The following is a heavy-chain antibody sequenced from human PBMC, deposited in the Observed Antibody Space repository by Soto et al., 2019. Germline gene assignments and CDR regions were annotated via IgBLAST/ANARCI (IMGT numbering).Heavy chain of an antibody. CDR1: GYTFTSYG. CDR3: ARVNTDFWSGYYPGWFDP. V-gene: IGHV1-18*01. CDR2: ISAYNGNT. Sequence: QVQLVQSGAEVKKPGASVKVSCKASGYTFTSYGISWVRQAPGQGLEWKGWISAYNGNTNYAQKLQGRVTITTDTSTSTAYMELRSLRSDDTAVYYCARVNTDFWSGYYPGWFDPWGQGTLVTVSS. D-gene: IGHD3-3*01. J-gene: IGHJ5*02.